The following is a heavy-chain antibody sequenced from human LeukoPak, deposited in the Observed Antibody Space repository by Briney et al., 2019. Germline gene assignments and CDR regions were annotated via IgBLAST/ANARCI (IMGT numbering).Heavy chain of an antibody. CDR3: ARGGSGYDSFYYYDRDV. Sequence: SETLSLTCTVSGGSISSYYWSWIRQPPGKGLEWIGYIYDSGSTNYNPSLKSRVTISVDTSKNQFSLKLSSVTAADTAVYYCARGGSGYDSFYYYDRDVWGQGTTVTVSS. CDR2: IYDSGST. V-gene: IGHV4-59*01. CDR1: GGSISSYY. J-gene: IGHJ6*02. D-gene: IGHD5-12*01.